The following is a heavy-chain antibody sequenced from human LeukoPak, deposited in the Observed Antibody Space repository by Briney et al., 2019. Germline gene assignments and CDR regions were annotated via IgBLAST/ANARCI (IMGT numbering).Heavy chain of an antibody. CDR2: ISSSSSYM. Sequence: GGSLRLSCAASGFTFRSYAMSWVRQAPGKGLEWVSSISSSSSYMYYADSVKGRFTISRDNAKNSLYLQMNSLRAEDTAVYYCARRNLRSGSSPGFDPWGQGTLVTVSS. J-gene: IGHJ5*02. CDR1: GFTFRSYA. D-gene: IGHD3-10*01. V-gene: IGHV3-21*01. CDR3: ARRNLRSGSSPGFDP.